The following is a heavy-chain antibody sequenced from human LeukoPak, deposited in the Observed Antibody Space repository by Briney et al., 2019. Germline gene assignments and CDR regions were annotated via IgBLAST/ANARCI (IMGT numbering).Heavy chain of an antibody. CDR3: ARDPAGLCSGGSCYRWFDP. V-gene: IGHV3-21*01. J-gene: IGHJ5*02. CDR2: ISSSSSYI. D-gene: IGHD2-15*01. Sequence: PGGSLRLSCAASGFTFSSYSMNWVRQAPGKGLEWVSSISSSSSYIYYADSVKGRFTISRDNAKTSLYLQMNSLRAEDTAVYYCARDPAGLCSGGSCYRWFDPWGQGTLVTVSS. CDR1: GFTFSSYS.